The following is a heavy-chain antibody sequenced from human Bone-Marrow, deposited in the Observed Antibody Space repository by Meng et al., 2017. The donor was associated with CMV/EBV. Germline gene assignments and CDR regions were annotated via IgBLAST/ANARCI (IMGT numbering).Heavy chain of an antibody. V-gene: IGHV3-30-3*01. CDR2: ISYDGSKK. D-gene: IGHD5-18*01. Sequence: GGSLRLSCAASEFIFRNYAMHWVRQAPGRGLEWLAVISYDGSKKYYADSVKGRFTISRDNAKNSLYLQMNSLRAEDTAVYYCARVRLKPTAFFDYWGQGTLVTVSS. CDR1: EFIFRNYA. CDR3: ARVRLKPTAFFDY. J-gene: IGHJ4*02.